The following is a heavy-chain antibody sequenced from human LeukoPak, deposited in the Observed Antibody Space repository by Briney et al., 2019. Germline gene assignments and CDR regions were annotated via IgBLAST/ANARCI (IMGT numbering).Heavy chain of an antibody. CDR2: ISSSSSTI. V-gene: IGHV3-48*01. J-gene: IGHJ4*02. Sequence: PGGSLRLSCAASGFTFSSYSMNWVRQAPGKGLEWVSYISSSSSTIYYADSVKGRFTISRDNAKNSLYLQMNSLRAEDTAVYYCAKQSRTLDHRIFAGIDYWGQGTLVTVSS. CDR3: AKQSRTLDHRIFAGIDY. D-gene: IGHD3/OR15-3a*01. CDR1: GFTFSSYS.